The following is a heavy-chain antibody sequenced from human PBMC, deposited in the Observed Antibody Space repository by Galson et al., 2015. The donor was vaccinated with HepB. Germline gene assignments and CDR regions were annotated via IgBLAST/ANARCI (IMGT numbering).Heavy chain of an antibody. J-gene: IGHJ4*02. CDR3: ATTGVGGYYYGSRY. D-gene: IGHD3-10*01. V-gene: IGHV4-4*02. CDR2: IDHRGGA. Sequence: LSLTCAVSGASISSSYWWSWVRQPPGKGLAWIAEIDHRGGANYNPSLRGRLSISVDKSENNFSLKLTSVTAADSAVYYCATTGVGGYYYGSRYWGQGTLVTVSS. CDR1: GASISSSYW.